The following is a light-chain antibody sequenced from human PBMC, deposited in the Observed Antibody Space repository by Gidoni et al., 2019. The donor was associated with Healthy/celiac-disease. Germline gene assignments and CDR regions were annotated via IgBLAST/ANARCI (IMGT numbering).Light chain of an antibody. CDR2: GAS. CDR3: QQYGISPPT. J-gene: IGKJ2*01. CDR1: QSVSSSY. Sequence: EIVLTQSPGTLSLSPGERATLSCRASQSVSSSYLAWYQQQPGQAPRLLIYGASSRATGIPDRFSGSGSGTDFTLPISRLEPEDFAVYYCQQYGISPPTFGQGTKLEIK. V-gene: IGKV3-20*01.